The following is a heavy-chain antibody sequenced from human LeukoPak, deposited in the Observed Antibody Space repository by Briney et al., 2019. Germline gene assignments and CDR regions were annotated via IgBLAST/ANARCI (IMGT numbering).Heavy chain of an antibody. D-gene: IGHD3-10*01. Sequence: PGGSLRLSCAASGFTFSSYGMHWVRQAPGKGLEWVAVIWYDGSNKYYADSVKGRFTISRDNSKNTLYLQMNSLRAEDTAVYYCARDSGAHAFDIWGQGTMVTVS. J-gene: IGHJ3*02. CDR1: GFTFSSYG. V-gene: IGHV3-33*01. CDR3: ARDSGAHAFDI. CDR2: IWYDGSNK.